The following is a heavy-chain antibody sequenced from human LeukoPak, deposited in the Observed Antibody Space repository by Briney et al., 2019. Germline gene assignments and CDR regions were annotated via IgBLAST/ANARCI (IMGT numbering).Heavy chain of an antibody. V-gene: IGHV3-48*03. J-gene: IGHJ3*02. CDR3: AREGYDYGAFDI. Sequence: GGSLRLSCAASGFTFSSYEMNWVRRAPGKGLEWVSYISSSGSTIYYADSVKGRFTISRDNAKNSLYLQMNSQRAEDTAVYYCAREGYDYGAFDIWGQGTMVTVSS. CDR1: GFTFSSYE. CDR2: ISSSGSTI. D-gene: IGHD3-22*01.